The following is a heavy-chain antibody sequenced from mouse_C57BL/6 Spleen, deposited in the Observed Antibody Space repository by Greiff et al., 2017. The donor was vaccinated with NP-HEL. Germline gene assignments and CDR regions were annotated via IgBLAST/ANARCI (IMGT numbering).Heavy chain of an antibody. Sequence: QVQLQQSGTELVKPGASVKLSCKASGYTFTSYWMHWVKQRPGQGLEWIGNINPSNGGTNYNEKFKSKATLTVDKSSSTAYMHLSSLTSEDSAVYYCARRTVVAEDYFDYWGQGTTLTVSS. J-gene: IGHJ2*01. CDR1: GYTFTSYW. CDR3: ARRTVVAEDYFDY. CDR2: INPSNGGT. D-gene: IGHD1-1*01. V-gene: IGHV1-53*01.